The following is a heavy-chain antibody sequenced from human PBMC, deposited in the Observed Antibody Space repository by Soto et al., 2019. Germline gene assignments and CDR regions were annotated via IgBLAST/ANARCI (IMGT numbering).Heavy chain of an antibody. V-gene: IGHV3-30*04. CDR3: SRAAGIAAAGSSQGEF. CDR1: GFTLRSNA. D-gene: IGHD3-16*01. J-gene: IGHJ4*02. Sequence: QVQLVESGGGVVQPGESLSLSCAVSGFTLRSNAMHWVRQAPGKGLDWVAVISFNGNYKYYADSVKGRFTISRDNFKNTLYLQMDSLKTEDTGVYFCSRAAGIAAAGSSQGEFWGQGALVTVSS. CDR2: ISFNGNYK.